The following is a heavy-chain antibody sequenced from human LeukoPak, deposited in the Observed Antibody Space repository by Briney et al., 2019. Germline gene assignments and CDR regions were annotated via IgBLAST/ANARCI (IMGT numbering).Heavy chain of an antibody. D-gene: IGHD6-13*01. CDR2: MYHSGST. Sequence: PSETLSLTCAVSGYSISSGYYWGWFRQPPGKGLEWIGCMYHSGSTSYNPSLKSRVTISVDTSKNQFSLKLSSVTAADTAVYYCARQGGSSSPYYYYYMDVWGKGTTVTVSS. J-gene: IGHJ6*03. CDR1: GYSISSGYY. V-gene: IGHV4-38-2*01. CDR3: ARQGGSSSPYYYYYMDV.